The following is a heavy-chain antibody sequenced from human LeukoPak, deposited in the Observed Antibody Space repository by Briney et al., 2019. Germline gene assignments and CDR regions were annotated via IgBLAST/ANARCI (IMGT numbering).Heavy chain of an antibody. D-gene: IGHD3-3*01. CDR2: ISGSGGST. CDR1: GFTFSSYA. J-gene: IGHJ4*02. V-gene: IGHV3-23*01. CDR3: AKAGAGVVIIPPFDY. Sequence: PGGSLRLSCAASGFTFSSYAMSWVRQHPGKRLEWVSAISGSGGSTYYADSVKGRFTISRDNSKNPLSLQLNRLTAEDTAVYYCAKAGAGVVIIPPFDYWGQGTLVTVSS.